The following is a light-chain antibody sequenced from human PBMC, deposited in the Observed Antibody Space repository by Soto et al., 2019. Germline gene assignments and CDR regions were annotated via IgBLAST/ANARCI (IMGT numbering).Light chain of an antibody. V-gene: IGKV3-15*01. CDR2: GAS. CDR3: QQYNNWPRT. J-gene: IGKJ1*01. Sequence: ERVMTQSPATLSVSPGERATLSSRASQYVINNIAWYQQKPGQAPRLLIYGASTRAAGIPARFSGSGSGTEFTLTISSLQSEDFAVYYCQQYNNWPRTFGQGTKVDI. CDR1: QYVINN.